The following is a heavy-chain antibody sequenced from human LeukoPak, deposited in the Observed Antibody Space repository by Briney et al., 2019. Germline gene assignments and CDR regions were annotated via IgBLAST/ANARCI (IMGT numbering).Heavy chain of an antibody. CDR1: GFTFSDYY. CDR2: ISSSGSTI. V-gene: IGHV3-11*01. J-gene: IGHJ6*02. D-gene: IGHD3-10*01. Sequence: GGSLRLSCAASGFTFSDYYMSWIRQAPGKGLEWVSYISSSGSTIYYADSVKGQFTISRDNAKNSLYLQMNSLRAEDTAVYYCARDLYPMVRGVIYYYYYGMDVWGQGTTVTVSS. CDR3: ARDLYPMVRGVIYYYYYGMDV.